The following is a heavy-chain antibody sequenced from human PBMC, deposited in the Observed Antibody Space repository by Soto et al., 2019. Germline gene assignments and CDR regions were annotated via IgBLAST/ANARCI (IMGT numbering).Heavy chain of an antibody. Sequence: HVQLQASGPGLVKPSQTLSLTCTVSGDSVSGGDSYWSCIRQPPGKALEWIGYTSFSGYTSYTPPLKSRVTISVDMSKSQFSLKLTSVTAAETAVYYCARVTYYFDTSGEPRDSWGQGTLVTVSS. CDR3: ARVTYYFDTSGEPRDS. CDR2: TSFSGYT. D-gene: IGHD3-22*01. CDR1: GDSVSGGDSY. V-gene: IGHV4-30-4*01. J-gene: IGHJ4*02.